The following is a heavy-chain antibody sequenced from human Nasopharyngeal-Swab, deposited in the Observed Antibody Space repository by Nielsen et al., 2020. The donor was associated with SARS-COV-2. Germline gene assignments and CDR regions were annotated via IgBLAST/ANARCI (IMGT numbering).Heavy chain of an antibody. CDR1: GFTVSSNH. CDR2: IYSGGNT. V-gene: IGHV3-66*01. D-gene: IGHD5-12*01. J-gene: IGHJ3*02. Sequence: GESLKISCAVSGFTVSSNHMSWVRQAPGKGLEWVSMIYSGGNTHYADSVTGRFIISRDNSHNTLYLQMNSLRGEDTAVYYCARVERGYSGYDAFGIWGQGAMVTVSS. CDR3: ARVERGYSGYDAFGI.